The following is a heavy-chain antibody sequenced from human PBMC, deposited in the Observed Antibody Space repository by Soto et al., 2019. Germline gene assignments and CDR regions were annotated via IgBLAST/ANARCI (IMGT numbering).Heavy chain of an antibody. CDR2: ISYDGNYK. Sequence: GGALRLSCAASGFTFSRYNMHWVRQAPGKGLEWVALISYDGNYKYYADSVKGRFTVSRDNGKNTLYLEMNSLRAEDTAVYYCGRDVAPSYYYYALDVWGQGTTVTVSS. CDR3: GRDVAPSYYYYALDV. J-gene: IGHJ6*02. V-gene: IGHV3-30-3*01. CDR1: GFTFSRYN.